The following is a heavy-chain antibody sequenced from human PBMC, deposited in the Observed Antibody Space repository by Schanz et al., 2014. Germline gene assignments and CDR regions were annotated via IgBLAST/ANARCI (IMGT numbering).Heavy chain of an antibody. Sequence: QVQLVQSGAEVKKPGSSVKVSCKASGGTFSSYSISWVRQAPGQGLEWMGRIIPILGIANYAQKFQGRVTNTADKSTSTAYMELRSLRSDDTAVYYCARLSVAGRPHVNYWYFDLWGRGSLVTVSS. CDR2: IIPILGIA. CDR3: ARLSVAGRPHVNYWYFDL. J-gene: IGHJ2*01. D-gene: IGHD6-19*01. V-gene: IGHV1-69*02. CDR1: GGTFSSYS.